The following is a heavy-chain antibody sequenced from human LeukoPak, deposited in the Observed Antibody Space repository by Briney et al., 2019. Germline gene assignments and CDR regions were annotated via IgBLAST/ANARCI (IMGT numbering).Heavy chain of an antibody. Sequence: GGSLRLSCAASGFTFSSYSMNWVRQAPGKGLEWVSSISSSSSYIYYADSVKGRFTISRDNAKNSLYLQMNSLRAEDTAVYYCARDKSGYDVFDYWGQGTLVTVSS. CDR1: GFTFSSYS. D-gene: IGHD5-12*01. J-gene: IGHJ4*02. V-gene: IGHV3-21*04. CDR2: ISSSSSYI. CDR3: ARDKSGYDVFDY.